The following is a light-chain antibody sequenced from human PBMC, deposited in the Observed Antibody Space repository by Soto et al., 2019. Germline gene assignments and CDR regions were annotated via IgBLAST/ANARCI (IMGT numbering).Light chain of an antibody. V-gene: IGKV3-20*01. Sequence: EIVLTQSPGTLSFSAGESATPTCRASQSVYSNYLAWFQKKPGQAPRPLIYGASNRATGIPDRFSGSGSGTDFTLTISRLEPEDFAVYYCQQYGNAPFTFGPGTKVDIK. CDR1: QSVYSNY. J-gene: IGKJ3*01. CDR3: QQYGNAPFT. CDR2: GAS.